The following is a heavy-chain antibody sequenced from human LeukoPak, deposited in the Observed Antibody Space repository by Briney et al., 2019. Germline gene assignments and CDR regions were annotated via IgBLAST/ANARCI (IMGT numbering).Heavy chain of an antibody. J-gene: IGHJ5*02. CDR3: ARDLGSKFIAAAGRKFDP. V-gene: IGHV1-2*06. Sequence: ASVKVSCKASGYTFTCYYMHWVRQAPGQGLEWMGRINPNSGGTNYAQKFQGRVTMTRDTSISTAYMELSRLRSDDTAVYYCARDLGSKFIAAAGRKFDPWGQGTLVTVSS. CDR2: INPNSGGT. CDR1: GYTFTCYY. D-gene: IGHD6-13*01.